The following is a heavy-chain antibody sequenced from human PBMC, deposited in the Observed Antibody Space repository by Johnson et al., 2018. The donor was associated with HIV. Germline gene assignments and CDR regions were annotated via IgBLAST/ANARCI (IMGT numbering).Heavy chain of an antibody. V-gene: IGHV3-33*01. CDR1: GFTFSTYG. CDR3: ARVTNDAFDI. J-gene: IGHJ3*02. Sequence: QVQLVESGGGVVQPGRSLRLSCAASGFTFSTYGMHWVRQAPGKGLEWVALIWYDGSNKYYADSVKGRFTISRDNSKNTLYLQMNSLRAGDTAVYYCARVTNDAFDIWGQGTMVTVSS. CDR2: IWYDGSNK.